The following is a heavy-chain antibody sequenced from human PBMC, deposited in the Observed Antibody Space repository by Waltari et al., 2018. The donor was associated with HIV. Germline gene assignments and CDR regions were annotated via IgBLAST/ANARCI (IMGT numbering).Heavy chain of an antibody. CDR1: GISFFNSYG. V-gene: IGHV3-30*03. Sequence: QVQLVESGGGVVQPGRSLRLSCAASGISFFNSYGMHWVRRAPGKGLEWVATISYDATTLYDADSVKGRFTISRDNSKNTLFLQMNSLRGDDTAVYYCATDRRQGFYFDNFGERPFYSWGQGTLVTVSS. CDR2: ISYDATTL. CDR3: ATDRRQGFYFDNFGERPFYS. J-gene: IGHJ4*02. D-gene: IGHD3-22*01.